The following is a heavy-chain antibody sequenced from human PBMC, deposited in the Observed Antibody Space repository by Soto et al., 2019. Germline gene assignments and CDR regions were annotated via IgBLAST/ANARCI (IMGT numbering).Heavy chain of an antibody. CDR1: GFTFNNFW. V-gene: IGHV3-74*01. CDR2: INSDGTTT. J-gene: IGHJ4*02. CDR3: VRDIR. Sequence: EVQLVESGGGLVQPGGSLRLSCAASGFTFNNFWMYWVRQTPEKGLVWVSGINSDGTTTIYADSVKGRFTISRDNAQNTLYLQMNSLTVKDTAIYYCVRDIRWGQGTLVTVSS.